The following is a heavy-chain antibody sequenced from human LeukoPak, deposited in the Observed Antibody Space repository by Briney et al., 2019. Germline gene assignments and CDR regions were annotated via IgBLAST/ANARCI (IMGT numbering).Heavy chain of an antibody. CDR2: IYYSGST. V-gene: IGHV4-59*08. D-gene: IGHD5-18*01. CDR3: VRLGYSDDY. Sequence: SETLSLTCTVSGGSISSYYWSWIRQPPGKGLEWIGYIYYSGSTNYNPSLKSRVTISVDTSKNQFSLKLSSVTAADTAVYYCVRLGYSDDYWGQGTLVTVSS. CDR1: GGSISSYY. J-gene: IGHJ4*02.